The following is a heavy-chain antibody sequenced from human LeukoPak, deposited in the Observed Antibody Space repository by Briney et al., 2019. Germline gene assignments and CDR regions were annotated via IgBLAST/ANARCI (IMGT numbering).Heavy chain of an antibody. V-gene: IGHV3-30*18. Sequence: GRSLRLSCAASGFTFSSYSMHWVRQAPGKGLEWVAVISYDGSNKYYAGSVKGQFTISRDNSKNTLYLQMNSLRAEDTAVYYCAKVGPDCSGGSCHSGLDYWGQGTLVTVSS. D-gene: IGHD2-15*01. CDR2: ISYDGSNK. CDR3: AKVGPDCSGGSCHSGLDY. CDR1: GFTFSSYS. J-gene: IGHJ4*02.